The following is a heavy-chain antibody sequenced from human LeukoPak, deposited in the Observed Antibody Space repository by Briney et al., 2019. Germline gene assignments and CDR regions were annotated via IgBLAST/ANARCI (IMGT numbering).Heavy chain of an antibody. D-gene: IGHD6-19*01. CDR3: ARDSRLWYSSGWYYFDY. Sequence: PSETLSLTCTVSGVSISSYYWRWIRQPAGKGLEWIGRIYTSGSTNYNPSLMSQVTMSVDTSKDPFSLKLSSVTAADTAVYYRARDSRLWYSSGWYYFDYWGQGTLATVSS. J-gene: IGHJ4*02. CDR2: IYTSGST. V-gene: IGHV4-4*07. CDR1: GVSISSYY.